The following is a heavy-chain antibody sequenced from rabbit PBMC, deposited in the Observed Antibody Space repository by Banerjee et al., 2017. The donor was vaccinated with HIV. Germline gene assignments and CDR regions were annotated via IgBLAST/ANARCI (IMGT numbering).Heavy chain of an antibody. CDR1: GFSFSSGYY. J-gene: IGHJ4*01. V-gene: IGHV1S40*01. D-gene: IGHD6-1*01. CDR3: ARGTYGYAGYAPNL. CDR2: IYTGSGST. Sequence: QSLEESRGDLVKPGASLTLTCTASGFSFSSGYYMCWVRQAPGKGLEWIGIIYTGSGSTDYATWVNGRFTISLDNAQNTVFLQMTSLTAADTATYFCARGTYGYAGYAPNLWGPGTLVTVS.